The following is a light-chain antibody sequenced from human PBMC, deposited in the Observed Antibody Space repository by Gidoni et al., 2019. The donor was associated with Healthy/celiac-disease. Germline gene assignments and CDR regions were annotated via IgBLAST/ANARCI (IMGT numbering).Light chain of an antibody. CDR3: MQALQTPRYT. Sequence: IVITQSPLSLPVTPGEPASISCRSSQSLLHSNGYNYLDWYLQKPGQSPQLLIYLGSNRASGVPDRLSGSGSGTDFTLKIRRVEAEDVGVYYCMQALQTPRYTFGQGTKLEIK. CDR2: LGS. CDR1: QSLLHSNGYNY. J-gene: IGKJ2*01. V-gene: IGKV2-28*01.